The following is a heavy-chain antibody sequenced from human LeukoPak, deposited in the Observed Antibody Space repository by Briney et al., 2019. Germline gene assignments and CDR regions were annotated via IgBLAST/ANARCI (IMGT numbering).Heavy chain of an antibody. CDR2: INHSGST. D-gene: IGHD6-13*01. V-gene: IGHV4-34*01. CDR1: GGSFSGYY. Sequence: TSETLSLTCAVYGGSFSGYYWSWIRQPPGKGLEWIGEINHSGSTNYNPSLKSRVTISVDTSKNQFSLKLSSVTAADTAVYYCARGLVLVRAAGTYAHNYYYGMDVWGKGTTVTVSS. J-gene: IGHJ6*04. CDR3: ARGLVLVRAAGTYAHNYYYGMDV.